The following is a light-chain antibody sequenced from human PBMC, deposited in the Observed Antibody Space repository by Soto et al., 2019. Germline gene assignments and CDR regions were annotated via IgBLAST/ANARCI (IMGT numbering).Light chain of an antibody. CDR1: QSVTSN. J-gene: IGKJ3*01. CDR3: QQRNNWPT. CDR2: DAS. Sequence: EIVLTQSPATLSLSPGERATLSCRASQSVTSNLAWYQQKPGQAPRLLIYDASNRATGIPARFSGSGSGTDFTLTTSSLEPEDFAVYYCQQRNNWPTFGPGTKVDIK. V-gene: IGKV3-11*01.